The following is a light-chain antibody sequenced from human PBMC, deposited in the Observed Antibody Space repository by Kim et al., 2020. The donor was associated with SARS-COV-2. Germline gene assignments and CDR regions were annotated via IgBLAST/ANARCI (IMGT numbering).Light chain of an antibody. CDR3: QVWDSATYHAV. Sequence: SYELTQPPSVSVAPGKTAAITCGGDDLRSKSVHWYRQKPGQAPVLVMAYDTDRPSGIPERFTGFNSGEMAALTISAVEAGDEADYYCQVWDSATYHAVFGGGTQLTVL. CDR2: YDT. V-gene: IGLV3-21*04. CDR1: DLRSKS. J-gene: IGLJ7*01.